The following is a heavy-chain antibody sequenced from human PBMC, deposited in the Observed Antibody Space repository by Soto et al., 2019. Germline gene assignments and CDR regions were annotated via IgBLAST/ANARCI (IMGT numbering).Heavy chain of an antibody. Sequence: EVQLVESGGGLVQPGGSLRLSCAAAGLILSDHYMDWVRKAPGKGLEWVGRTRNKANSYTTEYVASVKGRFTISRDDSKNSLYLQMNSLKTEDTAVYYCASLAGAKEGFDYWGQGTLVTVSS. CDR1: GLILSDHY. V-gene: IGHV3-72*01. D-gene: IGHD1-26*01. CDR2: TRNKANSYTT. J-gene: IGHJ4*02. CDR3: ASLAGAKEGFDY.